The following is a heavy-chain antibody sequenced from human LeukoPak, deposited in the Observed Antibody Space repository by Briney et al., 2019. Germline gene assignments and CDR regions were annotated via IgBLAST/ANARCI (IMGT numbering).Heavy chain of an antibody. CDR2: IKQDGSEK. CDR3: ARGWSKFDY. CDR1: GFTFSSYW. Sequence: GGSLRLSCAASGFTFSSYWMTWVRQAPGKWLEWVANIKQDGSEKYCVDSVKGRFTISRDNAKNSLYLQMNSLRAEDTAVYYCARGWSKFDYWGQGTLVTVSS. D-gene: IGHD2-8*02. J-gene: IGHJ4*02. V-gene: IGHV3-7*03.